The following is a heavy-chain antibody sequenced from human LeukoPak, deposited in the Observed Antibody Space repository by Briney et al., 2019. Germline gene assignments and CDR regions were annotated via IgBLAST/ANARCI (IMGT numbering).Heavy chain of an antibody. CDR3: ARDLDSGGTTFRALNY. J-gene: IGHJ4*02. CDR1: GYTFTSYD. V-gene: IGHV1-8*01. Sequence: ASVTVSCKASGYTFTSYDINWVRQATGQGPEWMGWMNPNSGNTGYAQKFQGRVTMTMNTSINTAYMELSSVRSDDTAVYYCARDLDSGGTTFRALNYWGQGTLVTVSS. CDR2: MNPNSGNT. D-gene: IGHD1-14*01.